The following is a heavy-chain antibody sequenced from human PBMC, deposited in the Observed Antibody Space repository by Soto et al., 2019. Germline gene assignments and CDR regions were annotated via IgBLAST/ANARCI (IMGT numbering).Heavy chain of an antibody. Sequence: QVQLVESGGGVVQPGRSLRLSCEVSGFIFNKYGMHWVRQAPGKGLEWVAIIWYDGSNDFYADSVKGRFTISKDNSKNKVYLEMDSLRVEDTAIYYCARAGVENWLDPWGQGTLVTVSS. CDR2: IWYDGSND. CDR3: ARAGVENWLDP. D-gene: IGHD3-10*01. J-gene: IGHJ5*02. CDR1: GFIFNKYG. V-gene: IGHV3-33*01.